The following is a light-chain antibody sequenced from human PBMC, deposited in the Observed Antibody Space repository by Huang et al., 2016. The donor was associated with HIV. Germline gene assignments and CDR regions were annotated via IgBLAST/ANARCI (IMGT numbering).Light chain of an antibody. CDR3: MQSTHLRT. CDR1: QSLLHSDGKTY. CDR2: DVS. V-gene: IGKV2-29*02. Sequence: IVMTQTPLSLSVTPGQPATISCKSNQSLLHSDGKTYLYWYLKRPGQSPQLLIYDVSSRFSGVPDRFRGSGSGTDFTLKISRVEAGDFGIYYCMQSTHLRTFGQGTKLEIK. J-gene: IGKJ2*02.